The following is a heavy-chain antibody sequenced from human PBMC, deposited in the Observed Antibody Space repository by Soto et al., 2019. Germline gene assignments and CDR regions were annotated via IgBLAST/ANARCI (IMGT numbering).Heavy chain of an antibody. D-gene: IGHD6-6*01. CDR3: ASPGRYSSSSPEYSYYYYGMDV. CDR1: GFTFSSYA. V-gene: IGHV3-23*01. CDR2: ISGSGGST. Sequence: GGSLRLSCAASGFTFSSYAMSWVRQAPGKGLEWVSAISGSGGSTYYADSVKGRFTISRDNSKNTLYLQMNSLRAEDTAVYYCASPGRYSSSSPEYSYYYYGMDVWGQGTTVTVSS. J-gene: IGHJ6*02.